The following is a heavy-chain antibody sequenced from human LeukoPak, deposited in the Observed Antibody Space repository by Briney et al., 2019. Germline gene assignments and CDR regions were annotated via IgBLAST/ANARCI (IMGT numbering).Heavy chain of an antibody. CDR1: GYTFTGYY. Sequence: ASVKVSCKASGYTFTGYYMHWVRQAPGQGLEWMGWINPNSGGTNYAQKFQGRVTMTRDTSISTAYMELSRLRSDDTAVYYCARPSLRFLEWLPQDYYMDVWGKGTTVTVSS. V-gene: IGHV1-2*02. D-gene: IGHD3-3*01. J-gene: IGHJ6*03. CDR2: INPNSGGT. CDR3: ARPSLRFLEWLPQDYYMDV.